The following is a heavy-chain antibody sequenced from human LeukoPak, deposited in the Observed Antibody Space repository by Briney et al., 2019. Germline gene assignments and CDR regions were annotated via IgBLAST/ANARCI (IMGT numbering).Heavy chain of an antibody. D-gene: IGHD4-17*01. CDR1: GGSFTGYS. V-gene: IGHV4-30-2*01. J-gene: IGHJ2*01. CDR2: IYHSGST. Sequence: SETLSLTCAVYGGSFTGYSWNWIRQPPGKGLEWIGYIYHSGSTYYNPSLKSRVTISVDRSKNQFSLKLSSVTAADTAVYYCARDRYGVFDLWGRGTLVTVSS. CDR3: ARDRYGVFDL.